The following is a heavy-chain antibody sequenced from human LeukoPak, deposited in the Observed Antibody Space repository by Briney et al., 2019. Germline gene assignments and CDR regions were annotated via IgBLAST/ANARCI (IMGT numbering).Heavy chain of an antibody. J-gene: IGHJ3*02. CDR1: GFIFSGYS. Sequence: PGGSLRLSWAASGFIFSGYSINWVRQAPGKGLEWVSSISSSSSYIYYADSVKGRFTISRDNAKNSLYLQMNSLRAEDTAVYYCAREYYYDSRAPGAFDIWGQGTMVTVSS. V-gene: IGHV3-21*01. D-gene: IGHD3-22*01. CDR2: ISSSSSYI. CDR3: AREYYYDSRAPGAFDI.